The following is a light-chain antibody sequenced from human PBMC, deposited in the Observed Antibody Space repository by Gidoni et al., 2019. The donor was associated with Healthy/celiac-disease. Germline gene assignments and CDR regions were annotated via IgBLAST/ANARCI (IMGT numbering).Light chain of an antibody. J-gene: IGKJ2*01. V-gene: IGKV3-20*01. CDR2: GAS. CDR3: QQYGRSPPMYT. CDR1: QSVSSSY. Sequence: ELVLTQSPGTLSLSPGERATLSCRASQSVSSSYLAWYQQKPGQAPRLLIYGASSRATGIPDRFSGSGSGTDFTLTISRLEPEDFAVYYCQQYGRSPPMYTFGQGTKLEIK.